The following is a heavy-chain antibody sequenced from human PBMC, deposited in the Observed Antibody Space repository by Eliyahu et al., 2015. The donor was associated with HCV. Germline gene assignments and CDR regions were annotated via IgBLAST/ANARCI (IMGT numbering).Heavy chain of an antibody. CDR1: GYSFTSXW. V-gene: IGHV5-10-1*03. D-gene: IGHD3-22*01. Sequence: DVQLVQSGAXXKKPXESLXISCQGSGYSFTSXWISWVRQMPGKGLEWMGRIDPSDSYTNYSPSFQGHVTISSDKSINTAYLQWSSLKASDTAIYFCARRRSGGYRNWFDPWGQGTLVTVSS. J-gene: IGHJ5*02. CDR3: ARRRSGGYRNWFDP. CDR2: IDPSDSYT.